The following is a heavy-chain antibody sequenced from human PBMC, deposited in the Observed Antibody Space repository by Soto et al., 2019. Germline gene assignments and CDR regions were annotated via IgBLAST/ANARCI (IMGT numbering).Heavy chain of an antibody. CDR1: GGSVGSGEYY. Sequence: QVQLQESGPGLVKPSQTLSLACTVSGGSVGSGEYYYSWIRQPPGKGLEWIGYIYDSGITNYNPSLKGRVTMSLDRSNNQASLKLSSVTAADTAVYFCARDVAHGYTENAGGQGTMVTVSS. CDR3: ARDVAHGYTENA. CDR2: IYDSGIT. J-gene: IGHJ3*01. V-gene: IGHV4-30-4*01. D-gene: IGHD5-18*01.